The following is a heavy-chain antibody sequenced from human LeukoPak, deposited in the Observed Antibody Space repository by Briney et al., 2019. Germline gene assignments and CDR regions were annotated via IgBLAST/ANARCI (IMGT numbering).Heavy chain of an antibody. J-gene: IGHJ6*02. Sequence: GGSLRLSCVASGFTFSNYWMTWVRQAPGKGLEWVATIKQDGSEMFYVDSVKGQFTISRDNAKNTLYLQMNTLRVEDTAVYYCTRDLMDYDVSTGLHHYYMDVWGQGTTATVSS. V-gene: IGHV3-7*01. CDR3: TRDLMDYDVSTGLHHYYMDV. CDR1: GFTFSNYW. CDR2: IKQDGSEM. D-gene: IGHD3-9*01.